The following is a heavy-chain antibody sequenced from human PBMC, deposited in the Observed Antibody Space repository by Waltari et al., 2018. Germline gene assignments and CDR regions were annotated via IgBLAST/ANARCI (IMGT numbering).Heavy chain of an antibody. CDR3: ARDQADGTIAYFEY. J-gene: IGHJ4*02. CDR2: RKHDGTDK. V-gene: IGHV3-7*01. CDR1: GISFSQYC. D-gene: IGHD6-13*01. Sequence: EVLLVESGGALVQPGGSLRLSCATAGISFSQYCLRWVSQGPGKGLEWVATRKHDGTDKYYVDSVKGRFTVSRDNAKSSLYLQMNSLRVEDTAIYYCARDQADGTIAYFEYWGQGTLVTVSS.